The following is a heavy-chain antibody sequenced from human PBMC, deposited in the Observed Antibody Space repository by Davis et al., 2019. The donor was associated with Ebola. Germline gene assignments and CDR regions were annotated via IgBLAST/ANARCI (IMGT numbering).Heavy chain of an antibody. V-gene: IGHV3-21*01. CDR2: ISSSSSYI. D-gene: IGHD2-21*02. CDR3: ARDDSYDK. CDR1: GFTFSSYS. Sequence: GGSLRLSCAASGFTFSSYSMNRVRQAPGKGLEWVSSISSSSSYINYADSVKGRFTISRDNAKNSLYLQMNSLRAEDTAIYYCARDDSYDKWGQGILVTVSS. J-gene: IGHJ4*02.